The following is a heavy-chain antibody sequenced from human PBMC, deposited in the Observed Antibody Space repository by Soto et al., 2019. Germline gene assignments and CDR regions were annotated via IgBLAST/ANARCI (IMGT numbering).Heavy chain of an antibody. CDR2: ISYDGSNK. Sequence: QVQLVESGGGVVQPGRSLRLSCAASGFTFSSYGMHWVRQAPGKGLEWVAVISYDGSNKYYADSVKGRFTISRHNSKSTLCLQMNSLRAEDTAVYYCVKAAGPYYYYGMDVWGQGTPVTVSS. CDR3: VKAAGPYYYYGMDV. D-gene: IGHD6-13*01. V-gene: IGHV3-30*18. J-gene: IGHJ6*02. CDR1: GFTFSSYG.